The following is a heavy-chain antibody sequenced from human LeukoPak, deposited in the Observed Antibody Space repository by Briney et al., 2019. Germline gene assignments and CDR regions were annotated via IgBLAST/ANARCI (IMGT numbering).Heavy chain of an antibody. D-gene: IGHD2-15*01. CDR1: GGSISSFY. CDR3: ARGYCRGGSCYRTFFDQ. Sequence: KSSETLSLTCTVSGGSISSFYWSWIRQPPGKGLEWIGYMSYSGSTNYNSTLKGRVTISLDTSKNQFSLKLNSVTAADTAVYYCARGYCRGGSCYRTFFDQWGQGTLVTVSS. J-gene: IGHJ4*02. CDR2: MSYSGST. V-gene: IGHV4-59*01.